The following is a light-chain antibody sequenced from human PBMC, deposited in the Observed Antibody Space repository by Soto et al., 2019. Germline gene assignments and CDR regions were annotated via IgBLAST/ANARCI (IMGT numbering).Light chain of an antibody. CDR3: QQYATFPFT. J-gene: IGKJ3*01. CDR1: QSVSGSY. Sequence: IVLTQSPVTLSVSPGEGATLSCRASQSVSGSYLAWYQQKPGQAPRLLIYGASSRATGIPDRFSGSGSGTDFTLSISRLAPEDFAVYYCQQYATFPFTFGPGTKVDIK. CDR2: GAS. V-gene: IGKV3-20*01.